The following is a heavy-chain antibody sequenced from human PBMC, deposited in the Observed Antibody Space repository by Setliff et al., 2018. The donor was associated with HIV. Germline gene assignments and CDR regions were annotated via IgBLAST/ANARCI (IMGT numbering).Heavy chain of an antibody. CDR1: GYTFTSCF. CDR2: INPSDGTT. V-gene: IGHV1-46*01. Sequence: ASVKVSCKASGYTFTSCFMHWVRQAPGQGLEYMGIINPSDGTTDYTQKFQDRVTMTSDTSTSTVYMELRSLRSEDAAIYYCVKEYHTEVTDTRVANYFDYWGQGTLVTVSS. J-gene: IGHJ4*02. CDR3: VKEYHTEVTDTRVANYFDY. D-gene: IGHD4-4*01.